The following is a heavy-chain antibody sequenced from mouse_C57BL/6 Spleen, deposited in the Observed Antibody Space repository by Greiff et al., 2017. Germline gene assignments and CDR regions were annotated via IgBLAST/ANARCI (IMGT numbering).Heavy chain of an antibody. D-gene: IGHD2-10*01. J-gene: IGHJ3*01. Sequence: VQLQQPGTELVKPGASVKLSCKASGYTFTSYWMNLVQQRPGQGLEWIGNINPSNGGPIYTEKFKSKATLTDDKSSSTAYMQLSRLTSEDSAVYYCAREAPYPRRGWFAYWGQGTLVTVSA. CDR1: GYTFTSYW. CDR2: INPSNGGP. CDR3: AREAPYPRRGWFAY. V-gene: IGHV1-53*01.